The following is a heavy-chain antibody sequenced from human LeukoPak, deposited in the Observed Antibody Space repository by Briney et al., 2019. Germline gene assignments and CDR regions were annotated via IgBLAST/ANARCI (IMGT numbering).Heavy chain of an antibody. CDR1: GGTLSSYA. CDR3: ARVRDTAMADTEYYYYGMDV. CDR2: IIPIFGTA. V-gene: IGHV1-69*13. J-gene: IGHJ6*02. D-gene: IGHD5-18*01. Sequence: GASVKVSCKASGGTLSSYAISWVRQAPGQGLEWMGGIIPIFGTANYAQKFQGRVTITADESTSTAYMELSSLRSEDTAVYYCARVRDTAMADTEYYYYGMDVWGQGTTVTVSS.